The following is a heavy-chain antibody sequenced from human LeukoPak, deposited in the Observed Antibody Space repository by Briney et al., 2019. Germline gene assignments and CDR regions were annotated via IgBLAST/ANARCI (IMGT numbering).Heavy chain of an antibody. CDR2: IYYSGST. CDR1: GGSISSYY. D-gene: IGHD5-12*01. V-gene: IGHV4-59*01. J-gene: IGHJ4*02. Sequence: PSETLSLTCTVSGGSISSYYWSWIRQPPGKGLEWIGYIYYSGSTNYNPSLKSRVTISVDTSKNQFSLKLSSVTAADTAVYYCARGGFLEEEAYYSDYWGQGTLVTVSS. CDR3: ARGGFLEEEAYYSDY.